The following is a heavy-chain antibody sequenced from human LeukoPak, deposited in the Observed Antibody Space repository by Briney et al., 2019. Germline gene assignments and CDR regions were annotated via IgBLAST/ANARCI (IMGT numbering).Heavy chain of an antibody. Sequence: GGSLRLSCAASGFTVSSNYMSWVRQAPGKGLEWVSVIYSGGSTYYADSVKGRFTISRDNSKNTLYLQMNSLRAEDTAVYYCARDRWGSGWCVYDYWGQGTLVTVSS. CDR1: GFTVSSNY. D-gene: IGHD6-19*01. CDR2: IYSGGST. V-gene: IGHV3-53*01. J-gene: IGHJ4*02. CDR3: ARDRWGSGWCVYDY.